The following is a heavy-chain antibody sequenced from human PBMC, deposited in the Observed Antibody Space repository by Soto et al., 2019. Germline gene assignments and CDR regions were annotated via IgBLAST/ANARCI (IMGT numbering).Heavy chain of an antibody. D-gene: IGHD4-17*01. CDR3: ASVRQYGDHRDLHSFPTRRSSDL. Sequence: KRLERIGEINHSGSTNYNPSLKSRVTISVDTSKNQFSLKLSSVTAADTAVYYCASVRQYGDHRDLHSFPTRRSSDL. CDR2: INHSGST. J-gene: IGHJ2*01. V-gene: IGHV4-34*01.